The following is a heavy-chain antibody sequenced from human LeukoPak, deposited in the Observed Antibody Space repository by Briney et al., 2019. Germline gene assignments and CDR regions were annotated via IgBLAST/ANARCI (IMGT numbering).Heavy chain of an antibody. CDR2: IKEDGSEK. Sequence: WGSLRLSCAASGFTFSNYWMSWVRQAPGKGLKWVANIKEDGSEKYYADSVKGRFTISRDNAKNSLNLQMNSLRAEDTAVYYCAREGLWVGLDSGKTRQAYWESWGQGTMDTVSS. V-gene: IGHV3-7*04. CDR1: GFTFSNYW. D-gene: IGHD2-21*01. J-gene: IGHJ3*01. CDR3: AREGLWVGLDSGKTRQAYWES.